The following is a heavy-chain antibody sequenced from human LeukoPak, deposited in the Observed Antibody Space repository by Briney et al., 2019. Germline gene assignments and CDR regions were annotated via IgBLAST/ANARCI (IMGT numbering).Heavy chain of an antibody. CDR1: GFIFSSFG. D-gene: IGHD2-8*01. CDR2: ISGSGGST. Sequence: QPGGSLRLSCAASGFIFSSFGMSWVRQAPGKGLEWVSAISGSGGSTYYADSVKGRFTISRDNSKNTLYLQMNSLRAEDTAVYYCAKVRTKTDAFDIWGQGTMVTVSS. CDR3: AKVRTKTDAFDI. J-gene: IGHJ3*02. V-gene: IGHV3-23*01.